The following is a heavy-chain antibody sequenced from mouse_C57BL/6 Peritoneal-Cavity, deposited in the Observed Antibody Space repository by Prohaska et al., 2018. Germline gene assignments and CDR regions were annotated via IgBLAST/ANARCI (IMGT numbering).Heavy chain of an antibody. CDR3: ARLGYYYGSSYPFDY. CDR2: IFPGSGST. J-gene: IGHJ2*01. CDR1: GYTFTDYY. D-gene: IGHD1-1*01. Sequence: QVQLQQSGPELVKPGASVKISCKASGYTFTDYYINWVKQRPGQGLEWIGWIFPGSGSTYYNEKFKGKATLTVDKSSSTAYMLLSSLTSEDSAVYYCARLGYYYGSSYPFDYWGQGTTLTVSS. V-gene: IGHV1-75*01.